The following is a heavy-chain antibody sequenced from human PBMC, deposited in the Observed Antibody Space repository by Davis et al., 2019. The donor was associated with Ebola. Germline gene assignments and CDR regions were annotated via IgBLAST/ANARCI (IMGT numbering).Heavy chain of an antibody. D-gene: IGHD5-24*01. V-gene: IGHV1-69*13. CDR3: AREWGMEMATIKLGGWFDP. Sequence: SVKVSCKASGGTFSSYAISWVRQAPGQGLEWMGGIIPIFGTANYAQKFQGRVTITADESTSTAYMELSSLRSEDTAVYYCAREWGMEMATIKLGGWFDPWGQGTLVTVSS. CDR2: IIPIFGTA. J-gene: IGHJ5*02. CDR1: GGTFSSYA.